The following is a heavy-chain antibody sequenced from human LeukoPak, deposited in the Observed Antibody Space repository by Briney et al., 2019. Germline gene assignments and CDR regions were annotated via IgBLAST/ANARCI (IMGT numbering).Heavy chain of an antibody. CDR1: GGSFSSYY. D-gene: IGHD1-26*01. V-gene: IGHV4-59*01. CDR2: IDHSGYT. Sequence: SETLSLTCTVSGGSFSSYYWSWIRQPPGKGLQWIGYIDHSGYTNYNRSLKSRVTISVDTSKNQFSLKLSSVTAADTAVNYCARVSGSYYPGWFDPWGQGALVTVSS. CDR3: ARVSGSYYPGWFDP. J-gene: IGHJ5*02.